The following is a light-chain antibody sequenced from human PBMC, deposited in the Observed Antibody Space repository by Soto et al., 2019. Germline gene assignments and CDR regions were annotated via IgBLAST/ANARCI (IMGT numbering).Light chain of an antibody. J-gene: IGKJ1*01. Sequence: EIVMTQSPATLSVSPGERATLSCRASQSVSSTLAWYQQKPGRAPLLLISGASTRATGLPARSSGSRSGTESTLTTSSLQSEEFAVYYCQQYNDWPHTCGQGPKVDIK. V-gene: IGKV3-15*01. CDR1: QSVSST. CDR3: QQYNDWPHT. CDR2: GAS.